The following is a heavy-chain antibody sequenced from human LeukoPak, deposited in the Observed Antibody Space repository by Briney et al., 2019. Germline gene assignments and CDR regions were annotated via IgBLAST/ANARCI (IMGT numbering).Heavy chain of an antibody. Sequence: ASVKVSCKASGYTFTDYHLHWLRQAPGQGLEWMGWVNPNRGGTNYAQKFQGRVTMTRDTSISTAHMELTRLSSDDTAVYFCARDPQVGITFYYFDYWGQGTLVTVSS. J-gene: IGHJ4*02. V-gene: IGHV1-2*02. CDR1: GYTFTDYH. CDR3: ARDPQVGITFYYFDY. CDR2: VNPNRGGT. D-gene: IGHD1-14*01.